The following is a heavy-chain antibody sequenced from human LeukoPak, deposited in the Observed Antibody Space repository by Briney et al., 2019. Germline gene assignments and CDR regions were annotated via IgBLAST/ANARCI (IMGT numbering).Heavy chain of an antibody. CDR3: ATQGLLDAFDI. J-gene: IGHJ3*02. Sequence: PGGSLRLSCAASGFTFSYAWMIWVRQAPGKGLEWVGRIKSRADGGTPDYAAPVTGRFTISRDDSNGTLFLQMNSLTTEDTAVYYCATQGLLDAFDIWGQGTMVIVSS. D-gene: IGHD3-22*01. CDR2: IKSRADGGTP. V-gene: IGHV3-15*01. CDR1: GFTFSYAW.